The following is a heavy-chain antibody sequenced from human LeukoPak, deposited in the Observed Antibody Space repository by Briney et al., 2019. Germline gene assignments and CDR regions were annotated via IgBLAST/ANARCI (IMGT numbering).Heavy chain of an antibody. V-gene: IGHV1-18*01. Sequence: ASVKVSCKASGYTFTSYGISWVRQAPGQGLEWMGWISAYNGNTNYAQKFQGRVTITADKSTSTAYMELRSLRSDDTAVYYCARDQGSSCDYWGQGTLVTVSS. J-gene: IGHJ4*02. CDR1: GYTFTSYG. CDR3: ARDQGSSCDY. D-gene: IGHD6-13*01. CDR2: ISAYNGNT.